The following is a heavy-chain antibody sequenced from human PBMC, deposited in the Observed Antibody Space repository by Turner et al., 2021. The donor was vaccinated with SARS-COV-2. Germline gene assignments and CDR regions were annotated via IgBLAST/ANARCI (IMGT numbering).Heavy chain of an antibody. Sequence: QVQLVESGGGVVQPGRSLRLSCAASGFTFSSYAMHWVRQAPGKGLEWVAVISYDGSNKYYADSVKGRFTISRDNPKNTLYLQMNSLRAEDTAVYYCARDGDRFGLFYYYGMDVWGQGTTVTVSS. D-gene: IGHD2-21*01. V-gene: IGHV3-30-3*01. CDR2: ISYDGSNK. CDR3: ARDGDRFGLFYYYGMDV. J-gene: IGHJ6*02. CDR1: GFTFSSYA.